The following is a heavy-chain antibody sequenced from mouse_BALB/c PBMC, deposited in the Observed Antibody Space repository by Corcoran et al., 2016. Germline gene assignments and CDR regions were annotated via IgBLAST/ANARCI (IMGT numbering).Heavy chain of an antibody. Sequence: EVQLQQSGAELVKPGTSVKLSCTASGVNIKDTYMHWVKQMPEQGLEGSGRIDPANGNTKYEPKVQGKATITADTSSNTAYLPLSSLTSEDTAVYYCASYPGVFAYWGQGTLVTVSA. V-gene: IGHV14-3*02. J-gene: IGHJ3*01. CDR3: ASYPGVFAY. CDR1: GVNIKDTY. CDR2: IDPANGNT.